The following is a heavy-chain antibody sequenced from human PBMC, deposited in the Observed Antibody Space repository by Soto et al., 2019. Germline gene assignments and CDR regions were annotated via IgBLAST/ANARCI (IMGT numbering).Heavy chain of an antibody. V-gene: IGHV1-3*01. D-gene: IGHD2-15*01. CDR3: ARGIATGKPDP. J-gene: IGHJ5*02. CDR2: INPDNGNT. Sequence: VASVKVSCKASGYTFTRYTMNWVRQAPGQRLEWMGWINPDNGNTKSSQKFQDRVIITRDTSASTAYMDLSSLRSEDTAVYYCARGIATGKPDPWGQGNLVTVSS. CDR1: GYTFTRYT.